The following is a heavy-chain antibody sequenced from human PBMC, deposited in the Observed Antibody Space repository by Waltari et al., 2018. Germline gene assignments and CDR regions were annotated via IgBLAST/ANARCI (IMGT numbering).Heavy chain of an antibody. V-gene: IGHV4-59*01. Sequence: QVQLQESGPGLVKPSETLSLTCTVSDVSIGKYYWTWIRQSPGMGLEWIGYIYYNGYTIYNPSLTSRITRSLDTSKSQFSLSLYSVTAADTAVYYCVTGSVDSRSWYEFDYWGQGTLVTV. D-gene: IGHD6-13*01. J-gene: IGHJ4*02. CDR1: DVSIGKYY. CDR2: IYYNGYT. CDR3: VTGSVDSRSWYEFDY.